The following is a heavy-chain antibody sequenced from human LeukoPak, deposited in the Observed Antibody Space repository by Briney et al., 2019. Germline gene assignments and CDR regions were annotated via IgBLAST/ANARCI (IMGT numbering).Heavy chain of an antibody. J-gene: IGHJ4*02. D-gene: IGHD6-19*01. Sequence: SGPALVKPTQTLTLTCTFSGFSLSTSGMCVSWIRQPPGKALEWLALIDWDDDKYYSTSLKTRLTISEDTSKNQVVLTMTNMDPVDTATYYCARGAVAGGSFDYWGQGTLVTVSS. CDR3: ARGAVAGGSFDY. CDR1: GFSLSTSGMC. CDR2: IDWDDDK. V-gene: IGHV2-70*01.